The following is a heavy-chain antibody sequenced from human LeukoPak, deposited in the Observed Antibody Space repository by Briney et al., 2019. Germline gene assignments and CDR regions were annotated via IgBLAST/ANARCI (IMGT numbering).Heavy chain of an antibody. CDR2: IRYDGSNK. J-gene: IGHJ6*04. V-gene: IGHV3-30*02. Sequence: GGSLRLSCAASGFTFSSYGMHWVRQAPGKGLEWVAFIRYDGSNKYYADSVKGRFTISRDNSKNTLYLQMNSLRAEDTAVYYCARDPGMTTLSMDVWGKGTTVTISS. CDR3: ARDPGMTTLSMDV. CDR1: GFTFSSYG. D-gene: IGHD4-17*01.